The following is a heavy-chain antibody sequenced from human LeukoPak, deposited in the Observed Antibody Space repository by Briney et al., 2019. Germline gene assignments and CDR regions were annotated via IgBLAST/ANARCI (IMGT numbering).Heavy chain of an antibody. CDR1: GGSISSYY. D-gene: IGHD3-22*01. V-gene: IGHV4-4*07. CDR3: ARVATYYYDSSGYYFDY. CDR2: IYTSGTT. J-gene: IGHJ4*02. Sequence: KPSETLSLTCTVSGGSISSYYWSWIRQPAGKGLEWIGRIYTSGTTNYNPSLKSRVTISVDTSKNQFSLKLSSVTAADTAVYYCARVATYYYDSSGYYFDYWGQGTLVTVSS.